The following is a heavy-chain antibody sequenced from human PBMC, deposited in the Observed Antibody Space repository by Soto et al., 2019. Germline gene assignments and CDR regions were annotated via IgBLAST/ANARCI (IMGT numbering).Heavy chain of an antibody. D-gene: IGHD2-2*01. V-gene: IGHV1-8*01. J-gene: IGHJ4*02. CDR2: MNPDSGNT. Sequence: GASVKVSCKASGYTFTSYDINWVRQATGQGPEWMGWMNPDSGNTGYVQKFQGRVTMTRNTAISTAYMELSSLRSEDTAVYYCARSVGGTNVNFDYWGQGTVVTAPQ. CDR3: ARSVGGTNVNFDY. CDR1: GYTFTSYD.